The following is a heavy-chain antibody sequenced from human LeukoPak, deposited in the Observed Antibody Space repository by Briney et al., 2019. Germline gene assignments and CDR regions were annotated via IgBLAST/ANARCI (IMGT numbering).Heavy chain of an antibody. Sequence: PSETLSLTCAVSGDSISSSHWWSWVRPSPGKGLEWIGEIYHSGNTNYNPSLKSRVAISLDKSSNQFSLRLTSVTAADTAMYFCAREEMPGKFDYWGQGILVTVSS. CDR2: IYHSGNT. V-gene: IGHV4-4*02. D-gene: IGHD1-26*01. CDR1: GDSISSSHW. CDR3: AREEMPGKFDY. J-gene: IGHJ4*02.